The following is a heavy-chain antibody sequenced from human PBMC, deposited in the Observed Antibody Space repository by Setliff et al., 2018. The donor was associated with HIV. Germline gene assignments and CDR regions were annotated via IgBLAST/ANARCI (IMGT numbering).Heavy chain of an antibody. CDR3: AKPQRDASYFDY. V-gene: IGHV3-23*01. CDR2: ISGNGVST. J-gene: IGHJ4*02. D-gene: IGHD1-1*01. CDR1: GFIFSNSA. Sequence: LRLSCAASGFIFSNSAMTWVRQAPGKGLEWVSLISGNGVSTYYGDSVKGRFTISRDNSKNTVHLQMNSLRAEDTAIYYCAKPQRDASYFDYWGQGTLVTVS.